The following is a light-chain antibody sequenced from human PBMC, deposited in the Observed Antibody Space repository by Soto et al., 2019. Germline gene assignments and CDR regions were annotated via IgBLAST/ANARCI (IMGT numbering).Light chain of an antibody. Sequence: DIPMTQSPSTLSASVGDRVTITCRASQSISSWLAWYQQKPGKAPKLLIYEASSSEIGVPPRFSGSGFGTEFTLTISSLQPDYFATYYCQHYTESSTFGQGTRLEIK. CDR3: QHYTESST. CDR1: QSISSW. V-gene: IGKV1-5*03. J-gene: IGKJ1*01. CDR2: EAS.